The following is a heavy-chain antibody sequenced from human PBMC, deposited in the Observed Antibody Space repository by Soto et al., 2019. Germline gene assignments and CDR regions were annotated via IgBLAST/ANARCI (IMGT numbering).Heavy chain of an antibody. V-gene: IGHV1-24*01. CDR1: GYTLTELS. Sequence: GASVKVSCKVSGYTLTELSMHWVRQAPGKGLEWMGGFDPEDGETIYAQKFQGRVTMTEDTSTDTAYMELSSLRSEDTAVYYCATDRTYCSSTSCSKYNWFDPWGQGTLVTVSS. D-gene: IGHD2-2*01. CDR2: FDPEDGET. CDR3: ATDRTYCSSTSCSKYNWFDP. J-gene: IGHJ5*02.